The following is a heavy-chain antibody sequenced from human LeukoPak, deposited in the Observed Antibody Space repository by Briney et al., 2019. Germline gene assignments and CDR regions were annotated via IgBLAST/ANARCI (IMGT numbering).Heavy chain of an antibody. V-gene: IGHV3-48*03. J-gene: IGHJ6*03. CDR1: GFTFSSYE. CDR3: ATLWPYCYYMDV. Sequence: GGSLRLSCAASGFTFSSYEMNWVRQAPGKGLEWVSYISSSGSTIYYADSVKGRFTISRDNAKNSLYLQMNSLRAEDTAVYYCATLWPYCYYMDVWGKGTTVTVSS. CDR2: ISSSGSTI.